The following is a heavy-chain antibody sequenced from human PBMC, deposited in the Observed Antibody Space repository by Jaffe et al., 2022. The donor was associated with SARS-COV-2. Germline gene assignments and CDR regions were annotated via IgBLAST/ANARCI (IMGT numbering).Heavy chain of an antibody. CDR3: AKETDYYASSGNAWWNHLFDY. D-gene: IGHD3-22*01. V-gene: IGHV3-23*04. J-gene: IGHJ4*02. Sequence: EVQLVESGGGLVQPGGSLRLSCAASGFTFNNYAMSWVRQAPGKGLEWVSSISRSGGSTYYADSVKGRFTISRDNSKNTLYLQMNSLRAEDTAVYYCAKETDYYASSGNAWWNHLFDYWGQGTLVTVSS. CDR2: ISRSGGST. CDR1: GFTFNNYA.